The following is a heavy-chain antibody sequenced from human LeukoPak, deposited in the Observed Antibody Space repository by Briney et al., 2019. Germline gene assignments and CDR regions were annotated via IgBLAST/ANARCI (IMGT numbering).Heavy chain of an antibody. Sequence: GSLRLSCAGSGFTFSDAWVTWVRQPPGKGLEWIGEIYHSGSTNYNPSLKGRVTISVDKSKNQFSLKLSSVTAADTAVYYCARFEGSSSWYRVGLYYYGMDVWGQGTTVTVSS. V-gene: IGHV4-4*02. CDR1: GFTFSDAW. J-gene: IGHJ6*02. D-gene: IGHD6-13*01. CDR3: ARFEGSSSWYRVGLYYYGMDV. CDR2: IYHSGST.